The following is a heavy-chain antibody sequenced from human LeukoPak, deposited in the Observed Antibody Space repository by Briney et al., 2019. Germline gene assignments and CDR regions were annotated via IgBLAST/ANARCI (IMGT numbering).Heavy chain of an antibody. Sequence: PSETLSLTCTVSGGSISSGGYYWTWLRQHPGKGLEWIGNIYYRGSNDYNPSLKSRVMISVDTSKNQFSLKVNSVTAAATALYYCARVFWSGFVYFDYWGQGILVTVSP. CDR3: ARVFWSGFVYFDY. CDR1: GGSISSGGYY. CDR2: IYYRGSN. V-gene: IGHV4-31*03. D-gene: IGHD3-3*01. J-gene: IGHJ4*02.